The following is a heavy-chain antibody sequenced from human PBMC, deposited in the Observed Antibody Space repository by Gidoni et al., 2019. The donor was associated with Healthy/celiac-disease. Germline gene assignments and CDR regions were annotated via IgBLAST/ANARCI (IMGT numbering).Heavy chain of an antibody. V-gene: IGHV3-15*01. CDR3: TTAVMGRLLWFGDPDAFDI. Sequence: VKGRFTISRDDSKNTLYLQMNSLKTEDTAVYYCTTAVMGRLLWFGDPDAFDIWGQGTMVTVSS. D-gene: IGHD3-10*01. J-gene: IGHJ3*02.